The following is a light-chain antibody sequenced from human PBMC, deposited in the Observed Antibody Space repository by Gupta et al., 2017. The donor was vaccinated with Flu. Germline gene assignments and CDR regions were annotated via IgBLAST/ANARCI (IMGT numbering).Light chain of an antibody. CDR2: GAS. CDR1: QSVSSNS. V-gene: IGKV3-20*01. Sequence: EIVFTHSPVTLSLSPAEIATLSCRASQSVSSNSLARYQQRPGQAPRLILYGASSRATGIPDRYSGRAAERNFTLSSSIPDSEGFATYYEQHDGSSRTFGQGTKVEIK. J-gene: IGKJ1*01. CDR3: QHDGSSRT.